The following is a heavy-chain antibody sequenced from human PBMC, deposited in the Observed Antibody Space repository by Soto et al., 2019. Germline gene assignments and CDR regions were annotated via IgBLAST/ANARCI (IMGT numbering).Heavy chain of an antibody. D-gene: IGHD3-10*01. CDR1: GHTFTDYA. CDR3: ARDTGYTFGSLNY. CDR2: MNAGVGNT. V-gene: IGHV1-3*01. Sequence: ASVKVSCKASGHTFTDYALHWVRQAPGQRLEWMGWMNAGVGNTLYSQKFQGRITITRDTSASTAYMELNSLKSEDTAIYYCARDTGYTFGSLNYWGPGNLVTGS. J-gene: IGHJ4*02.